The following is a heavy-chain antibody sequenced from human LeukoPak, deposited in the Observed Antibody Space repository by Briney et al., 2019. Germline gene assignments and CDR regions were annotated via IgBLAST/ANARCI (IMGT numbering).Heavy chain of an antibody. Sequence: ASVKVSCKVSGYTFTDYYMHWVPQAPGKGLEWMGLVDPEDGETIYAEKFQGRVTITADTSTDTAYMELSSLRSEDTAVYYCATATYYDFWSGYNSWGQGTLVTVSS. J-gene: IGHJ4*02. D-gene: IGHD3-3*01. CDR1: GYTFTDYY. CDR3: ATATYYDFWSGYNS. CDR2: VDPEDGET. V-gene: IGHV1-69-2*01.